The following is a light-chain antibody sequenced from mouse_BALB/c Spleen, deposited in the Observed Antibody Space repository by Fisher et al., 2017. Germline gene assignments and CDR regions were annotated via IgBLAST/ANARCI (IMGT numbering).Light chain of an antibody. Sequence: VITQSTLTLSVTIGQPASISCKSSQSLLYSNGKTYLNWLLQRPGQSPKRLIYLVSKLDSGVPDRFTGSGSGTDFTLKISRVEAEDLGVYYCWQGTQWTFGGGTKLEIK. J-gene: IGKJ1*01. CDR2: LVS. CDR3: WQGTQWT. CDR1: QSLLYSNGKTY. V-gene: IGKV1-133*01.